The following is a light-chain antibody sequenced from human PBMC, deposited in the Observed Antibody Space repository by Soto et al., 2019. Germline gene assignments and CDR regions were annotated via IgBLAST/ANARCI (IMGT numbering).Light chain of an antibody. CDR3: SSSTSHTTI. Sequence: QSALTQPASVSGSPGQSITISCTGTSSDVGRYDYVSWYQDHPGKAPKLMIYEVSSRPSGVSHRFSGSKSGNTASLTISGLQAEDEADYYCSSSTSHTTIFGGGTKLTVL. CDR1: SSDVGRYDY. J-gene: IGLJ2*01. V-gene: IGLV2-14*01. CDR2: EVS.